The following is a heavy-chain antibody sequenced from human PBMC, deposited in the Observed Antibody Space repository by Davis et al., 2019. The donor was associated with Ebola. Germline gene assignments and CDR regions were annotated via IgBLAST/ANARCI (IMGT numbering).Heavy chain of an antibody. CDR3: ARGDDNSDYYSYYFDY. J-gene: IGHJ4*02. CDR1: GFSFSSYW. V-gene: IGHV3-74*01. D-gene: IGHD3-22*01. CDR2: MNGDGST. Sequence: PGGSLRLSCAASGFSFSSYWMYWVRQAPGKGLVWVSRMNGDGSTGYADSVKGRFTISRDNAKNTMYLQMNSLRGEDTAVYYCARGDDNSDYYSYYFDYWGQGTLVTVSS.